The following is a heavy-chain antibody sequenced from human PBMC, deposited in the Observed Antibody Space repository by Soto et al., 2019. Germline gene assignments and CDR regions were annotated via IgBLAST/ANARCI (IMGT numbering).Heavy chain of an antibody. CDR2: ITTTGDT. CDR3: AALVHDSKDY. J-gene: IGHJ4*02. D-gene: IGHD1-26*01. CDR1: GFIFSSYD. V-gene: IGHV3-13*01. Sequence: GGSLRLSCAASGFIFSSYDVHWVRQAPGKGLEWVSVITTTGDTYYAASVKGRFTISRENAENSLYLQMNSLRAEDAAVYYCAALVHDSKDYWGQGTLVTVSS.